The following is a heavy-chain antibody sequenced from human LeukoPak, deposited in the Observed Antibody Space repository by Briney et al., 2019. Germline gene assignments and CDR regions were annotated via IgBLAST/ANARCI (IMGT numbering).Heavy chain of an antibody. J-gene: IGHJ6*03. CDR1: GGTFSNYG. CDR3: ARGNHDGEYVVSGYYFYMDV. Sequence: SVKVSCKASGGTFSNYGFNWVRQAPGQPLEWVGGIIPIFGTPNYAQTFQGRVTITADESTRTAYMELSSLRLDDTAIYYCARGNHDGEYVVSGYYFYMDVWGKGTTVTVSS. D-gene: IGHD4-17*01. CDR2: IIPIFGTP. V-gene: IGHV1-69*01.